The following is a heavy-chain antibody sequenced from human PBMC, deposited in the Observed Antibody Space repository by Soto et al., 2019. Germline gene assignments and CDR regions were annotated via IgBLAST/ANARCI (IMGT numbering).Heavy chain of an antibody. CDR2: IDSVEET. Sequence: GGSLRLSCAASGFMFSAYVMNWVRQAPGKGLEWVSDIDSVEETSYTDSVKGRFTISRDNSRDMLFLQMDNLRSEDTAVYYCARRDGGGPFDSWGHGTLVTVSS. CDR1: GFMFSAYV. J-gene: IGHJ4*01. V-gene: IGHV3-23*01. D-gene: IGHD3-16*01. CDR3: ARRDGGGPFDS.